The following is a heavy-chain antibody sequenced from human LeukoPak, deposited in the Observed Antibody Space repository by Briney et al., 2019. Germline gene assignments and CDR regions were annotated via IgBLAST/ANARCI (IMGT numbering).Heavy chain of an antibody. D-gene: IGHD4-23*01. CDR2: IYYSGSA. CDR3: AGSVVTLYWYFDL. V-gene: IGHV4-59*01. J-gene: IGHJ2*01. Sequence: SETLFLTCTGSGGSISRYNYNWIRNPPRKGLDWTGYIYYSGSANYNPSLKSRVTISLDTSKNQFSLKLSSVTTADTAVYYCAGSVVTLYWYFDLWGRGTLVTVSS. CDR1: GGSISRYN.